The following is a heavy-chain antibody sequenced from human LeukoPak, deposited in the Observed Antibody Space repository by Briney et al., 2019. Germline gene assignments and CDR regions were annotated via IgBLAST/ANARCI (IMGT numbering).Heavy chain of an antibody. CDR3: AKGDDILTGYLSYFDY. V-gene: IGHV3-23*01. CDR1: GFTFRTYA. Sequence: EGSLRLSRAASGFTFRTYAMNWVRQAPGKGLEWVSGISGSGDNTYYADSVKGRFTISRDNSKNTLYLQMNSLRAEDTAVYYCAKGDDILTGYLSYFDYWGQGTLVTVSS. J-gene: IGHJ4*02. D-gene: IGHD3-9*01. CDR2: ISGSGDNT.